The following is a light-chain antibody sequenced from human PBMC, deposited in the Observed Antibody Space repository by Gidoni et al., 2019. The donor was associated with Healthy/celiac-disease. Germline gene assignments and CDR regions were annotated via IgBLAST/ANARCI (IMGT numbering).Light chain of an antibody. V-gene: IGKV1-5*01. CDR3: QQYNSYSVT. CDR1: QSISSW. CDR2: DAS. Sequence: DIQMTQSPSTLSASVGDRVTITCRASQSISSWLAWYQQKPGKAPKLLIYDASSLESGVPSRFSGSGSGTDFTLTISSLQPDDFATYYCQQYNSYSVTFGPGTKVDIK. J-gene: IGKJ3*01.